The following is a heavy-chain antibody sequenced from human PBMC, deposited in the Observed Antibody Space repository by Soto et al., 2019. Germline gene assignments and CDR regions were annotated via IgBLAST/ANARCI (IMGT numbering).Heavy chain of an antibody. CDR3: ARGIAAAGSSNGCKEPWSPVDY. CDR2: ISAYNGNT. CDR1: GYTFTSYG. Sequence: ASVKVSCKASGYTFTSYGISWVRQAPGQGLGWMGWISAYNGNTNYAQKLQGRVTMTTDTSTSTAYMELRSLRSDDTAVYYCARGIAAAGSSNGCKEPWSPVDYWGQGTLVTVSS. J-gene: IGHJ4*02. D-gene: IGHD6-13*01. V-gene: IGHV1-18*04.